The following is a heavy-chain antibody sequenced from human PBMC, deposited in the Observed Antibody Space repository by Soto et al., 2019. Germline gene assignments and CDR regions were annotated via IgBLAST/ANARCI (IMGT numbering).Heavy chain of an antibody. J-gene: IGHJ4*02. CDR2: ISGSGDST. V-gene: IGHV3-23*01. D-gene: IGHD3-10*01. CDR1: GFNFSSYA. CDR3: TTDEGYYGSGSSVDY. Sequence: PGGSLRLSCAASGFNFSSYAMSWVRQAPGKGLEWVSGISGSGDSTYYADSVKGRFTISRDNSKNTLYLQMNSLRAEDTAVYYCTTDEGYYGSGSSVDYWGQGTLVTVSS.